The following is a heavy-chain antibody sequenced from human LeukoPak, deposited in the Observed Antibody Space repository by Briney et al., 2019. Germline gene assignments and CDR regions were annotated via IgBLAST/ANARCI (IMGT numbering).Heavy chain of an antibody. CDR2: IYYSGST. CDR3: ARLGYPTNFDY. J-gene: IGHJ4*02. Sequence: SETLSLTCTVSGGSISSSSYYWGWIRQPPGKGLEWIGSIYYSGSTYYNPSLKSRLTISVDTSKNQFSLKLSSVTAADTAVYYCARLGYPTNFDYWGQGTLVTVSS. D-gene: IGHD5-18*01. CDR1: GGSISSSSYY. V-gene: IGHV4-39*01.